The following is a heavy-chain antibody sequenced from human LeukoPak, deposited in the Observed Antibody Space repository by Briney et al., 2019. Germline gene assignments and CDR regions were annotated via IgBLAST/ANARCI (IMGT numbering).Heavy chain of an antibody. CDR1: GGSISSYY. V-gene: IGHV4-4*07. J-gene: IGHJ5*02. CDR3: ARERASVYYGSGSYSVDP. CDR2: IYTSGST. Sequence: SETLSLTCTVSGGSISSYYWSWIRQPAGKGLEWIGRIYTSGSTNCNPSLKSRVTMSVDTSKNQFSLKLSSVTAADTAVYYCARERASVYYGSGSYSVDPWGQGTLVTVSS. D-gene: IGHD3-10*01.